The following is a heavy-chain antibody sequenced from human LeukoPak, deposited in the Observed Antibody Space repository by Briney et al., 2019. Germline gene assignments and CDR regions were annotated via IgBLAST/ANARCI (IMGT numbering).Heavy chain of an antibody. CDR2: INGAGSST. CDR1: GFTFSSHW. J-gene: IGHJ1*01. Sequence: QPGGSLRLSCAASGFTFSSHWMHWVRQAPGKGLVWVSRINGAGSSTSYADSAKGRFTVSRDNAKNTLNLQMNSLRAEDTAVYYCARDLFFSDAGYSSGWRAEYFHHWGQGTLVTVSS. CDR3: ARDLFFSDAGYSSGWRAEYFHH. V-gene: IGHV3-74*01. D-gene: IGHD6-19*01.